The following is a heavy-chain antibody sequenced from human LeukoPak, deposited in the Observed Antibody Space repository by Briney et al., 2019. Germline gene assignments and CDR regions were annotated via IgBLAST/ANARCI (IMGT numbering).Heavy chain of an antibody. D-gene: IGHD2-2*02. CDR3: TRGRYNDY. V-gene: IGHV3-7*01. CDR2: IKQDGTEK. J-gene: IGHJ4*02. CDR1: GFTVSGYW. Sequence: GGSLRLSCAASGFTVSGYWMTWVRQAPGKGLEWVANIKQDGTEKYYVDSVKGRFSISRDNAKNSLYLQMNSLRDEDTAVYYCTRGRYNDYWGQGTLVTVSS.